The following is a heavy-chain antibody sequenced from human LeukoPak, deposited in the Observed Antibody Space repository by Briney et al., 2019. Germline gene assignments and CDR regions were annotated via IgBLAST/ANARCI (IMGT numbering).Heavy chain of an antibody. Sequence: GGSLRLSCAASGFTFSSYSMNWVRQAPGKGLEWVSSISSSSSYIYYADAVKGRFTISRDNAKNSLYLQMNSLRAEDTAVYYCARGTTAVAGNFDYWGQGTLVTVSS. CDR1: GFTFSSYS. CDR3: ARGTTAVAGNFDY. J-gene: IGHJ4*02. V-gene: IGHV3-21*01. CDR2: ISSSSSYI. D-gene: IGHD6-19*01.